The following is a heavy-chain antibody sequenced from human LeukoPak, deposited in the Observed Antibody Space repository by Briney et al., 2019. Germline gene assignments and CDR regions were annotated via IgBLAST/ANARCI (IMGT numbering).Heavy chain of an antibody. CDR1: GYTFTGYY. J-gene: IGHJ6*02. Sequence: ASVKVSCKASGYTFTGYYMHWVRQAPGQGLEWMGWINPNSGGTNYAQKFQGWVTMTRDTSISTAYMELSSLRSEDTAVYYCARDQVTGTMFKSSWYYGMDVWGQGTTVTVSS. D-gene: IGHD1-7*01. V-gene: IGHV1-2*04. CDR2: INPNSGGT. CDR3: ARDQVTGTMFKSSWYYGMDV.